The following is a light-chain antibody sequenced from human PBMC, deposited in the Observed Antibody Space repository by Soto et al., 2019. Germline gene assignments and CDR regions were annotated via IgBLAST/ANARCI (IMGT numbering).Light chain of an antibody. CDR1: QSISNY. CDR2: AAS. CDR3: QKYNSAPRT. V-gene: IGKV1-27*01. J-gene: IGKJ1*01. Sequence: DIQMTQSTSSLSASVGDRVTITCRASQSISNYLAWYQQKPGKVPKLLIYAASTLQSGVPSRFSGSGSGTDFTLTISSLQPEDVATYYCQKYNSAPRTFGQGTKVEIK.